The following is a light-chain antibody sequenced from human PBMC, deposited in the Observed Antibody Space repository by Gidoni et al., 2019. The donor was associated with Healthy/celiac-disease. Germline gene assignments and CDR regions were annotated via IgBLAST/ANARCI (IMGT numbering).Light chain of an antibody. Sequence: QSVLTQPPSASGTPGQRVPISCSGSSSNIGSTYVYWYQQIPGTAPKLLIYRNNQRPSGVPDRFSGSESGTSASLAISGLRSEDEADYYCAAWDDSLSGYVFGTGTKVTVL. CDR3: AAWDDSLSGYV. CDR1: SSNIGSTY. J-gene: IGLJ1*01. CDR2: RNN. V-gene: IGLV1-47*01.